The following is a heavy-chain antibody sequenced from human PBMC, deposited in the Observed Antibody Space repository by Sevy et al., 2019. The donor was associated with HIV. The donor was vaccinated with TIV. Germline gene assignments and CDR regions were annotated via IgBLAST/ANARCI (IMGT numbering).Heavy chain of an antibody. CDR1: GGTFSSYA. CDR2: IIPIFGTA. Sequence: ASVKVSCKASGGTFSSYAISWVRQAPGQGLEWMGGIIPIFGTANYAQKFQGRVTITADESTSTAYMELSSLRSEDTAVYYCARDGYGDYVGGFHYWGQGTLVTVSS. CDR3: ARDGYGDYVGGFHY. J-gene: IGHJ4*02. D-gene: IGHD4-17*01. V-gene: IGHV1-69*13.